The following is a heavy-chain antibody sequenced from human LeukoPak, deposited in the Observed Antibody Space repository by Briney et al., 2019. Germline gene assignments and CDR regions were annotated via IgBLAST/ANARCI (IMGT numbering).Heavy chain of an antibody. CDR3: ARVNEYCSGGSCYEDWFDP. CDR1: GGTFSSYA. Sequence: SVKVSCKASGGTFSSYAISWVRQAPGQGLEWMGGIIPIFGTANYAQKFQGRVTITTDESTSTAYMELSSLRSEDTAVYHCARVNEYCSGGSCYEDWFDPWGQGTLVTVSS. V-gene: IGHV1-69*05. D-gene: IGHD2-15*01. CDR2: IIPIFGTA. J-gene: IGHJ5*02.